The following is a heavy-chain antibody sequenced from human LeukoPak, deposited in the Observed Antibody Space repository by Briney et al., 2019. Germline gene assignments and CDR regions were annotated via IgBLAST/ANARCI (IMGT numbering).Heavy chain of an antibody. V-gene: IGHV3-21*01. Sequence: GGSLRLSCAASGFTFSSYSMKWVRQAPGEGLEWVSSIVNSRSYIYYADSVKGRFTISRHNAKNSLCLQMNSLRAEDRAEYYCGREEGKDYWGQGTLVTVSS. J-gene: IGHJ4*02. CDR1: GFTFSSYS. CDR3: GREEGKDY. CDR2: IVNSRSYI. D-gene: IGHD4-23*01.